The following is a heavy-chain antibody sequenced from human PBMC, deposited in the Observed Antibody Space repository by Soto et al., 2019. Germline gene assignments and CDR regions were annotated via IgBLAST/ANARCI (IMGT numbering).Heavy chain of an antibody. V-gene: IGHV3-23*01. Sequence: EVQMLESGGGLVRPGGSLRLSCVASKFTFSSYGMSWVRQAPGKGLEWVSAITSSGGYTYYADSVKGRFTISRDNSKNTLYLQMSSLRVEDTALYYCSSSSPASDYWGQGTLVTVSS. CDR3: SSSSPASDY. D-gene: IGHD3-10*01. J-gene: IGHJ4*02. CDR1: KFTFSSYG. CDR2: ITSSGGYT.